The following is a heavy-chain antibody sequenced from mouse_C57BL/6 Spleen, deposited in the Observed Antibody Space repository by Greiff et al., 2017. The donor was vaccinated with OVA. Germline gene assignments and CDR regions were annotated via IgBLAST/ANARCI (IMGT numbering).Heavy chain of an antibody. CDR2: IDPNSGGT. D-gene: IGHD2-3*01. V-gene: IGHV1-72*01. CDR3: ARSKFYDANYVDY. J-gene: IGHJ2*01. CDR1: GYTFTSYW. Sequence: QVHVKQPGAELVKPGASVKLSCKASGYTFTSYWMHWVKQRPGRGLEWIGRIDPNSGGTKYNEKFKGKATLTVDKPSSTAYMQLSSLTSEDAAVDDCARSKFYDANYVDYWGQGTTLTVSS.